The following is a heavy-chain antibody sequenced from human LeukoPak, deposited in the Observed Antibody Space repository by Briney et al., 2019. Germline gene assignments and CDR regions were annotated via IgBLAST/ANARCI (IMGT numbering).Heavy chain of an antibody. Sequence: ASVKVSCKASGYTFTSYYMHWVQQAPGQGLEWMGIINPSGGSTSYAQKFQGRVTITRDTSTSTVYMELSSLRSEDTAVYYCARDRYGDYLFDYWGQGTLVTVSS. CDR3: ARDRYGDYLFDY. V-gene: IGHV1-46*01. CDR2: INPSGGST. J-gene: IGHJ4*02. D-gene: IGHD4-17*01. CDR1: GYTFTSYY.